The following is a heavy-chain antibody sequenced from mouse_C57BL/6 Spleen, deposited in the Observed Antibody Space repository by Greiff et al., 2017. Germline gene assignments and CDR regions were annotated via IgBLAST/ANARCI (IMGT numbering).Heavy chain of an antibody. CDR3: ARTGVVADYFDY. D-gene: IGHD1-1*01. CDR1: GYAFSSSW. Sequence: QVQLQQSGPELVKPGASVKISCKASGYAFSSSWMNWVKQRPGKGLEWIGRIYPGDGDTNYNGKFKGKATLTADKSSSTAYMQLSSLTSEDSAVYFCARTGVVADYFDYWGQGTTLTVSS. J-gene: IGHJ2*01. V-gene: IGHV1-82*01. CDR2: IYPGDGDT.